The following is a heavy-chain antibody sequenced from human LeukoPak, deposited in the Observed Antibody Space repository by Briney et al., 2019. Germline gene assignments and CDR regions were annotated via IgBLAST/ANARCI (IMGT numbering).Heavy chain of an antibody. D-gene: IGHD1-26*01. CDR3: ARGGLGSWTFDS. CDR1: GFIFSTYS. J-gene: IGHJ4*02. V-gene: IGHV3-48*04. Sequence: GGSLRLSCAASGFIFSTYSMNWVRQAPGKGLEWVSYISSSGSTLYYADSVKGRFTISRDNAKYSLYLKMNSLRAEDTAVYYCARGGLGSWTFDSWGQGTLVTVSS. CDR2: ISSSGSTL.